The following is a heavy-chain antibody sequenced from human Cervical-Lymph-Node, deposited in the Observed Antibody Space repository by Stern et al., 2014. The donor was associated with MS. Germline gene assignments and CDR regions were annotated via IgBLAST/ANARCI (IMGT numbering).Heavy chain of an antibody. Sequence: VQLVESGAEVKKPGASVKVSCKVSGYTLTELSMHWVRQAPGQGLEWVGGFDPEDGETIYAQKFQGRVTMTEDTSTDTTYMELRSLRSEDTAVYYCATGGRVGAPTYYGMDVWGQGTAVTVSS. V-gene: IGHV1-24*01. J-gene: IGHJ6*02. D-gene: IGHD1-26*01. CDR3: ATGGRVGAPTYYGMDV. CDR1: GYTLTELS. CDR2: FDPEDGET.